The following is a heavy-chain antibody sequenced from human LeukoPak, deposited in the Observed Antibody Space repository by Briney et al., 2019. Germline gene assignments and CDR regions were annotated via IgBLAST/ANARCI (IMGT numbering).Heavy chain of an antibody. J-gene: IGHJ6*03. CDR2: MNPNSGNT. CDR3: ARRFSSSWYYYYYYMDV. Sequence: ASVKVSCKASGYTSTSYDINWVRQVTGQGLEWMGWMNPNSGNTGYAQKFQGRVTMTRNTSISTAYMELSSLRSEDTAVYYCARRFSSSWYYYYYYMDVWGKGTTVTVSS. V-gene: IGHV1-8*01. CDR1: GYTSTSYD. D-gene: IGHD6-13*01.